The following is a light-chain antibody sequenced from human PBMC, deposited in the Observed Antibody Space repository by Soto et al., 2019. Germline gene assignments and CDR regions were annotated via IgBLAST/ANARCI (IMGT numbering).Light chain of an antibody. Sequence: EIVMTQSPATLSVSPGERATLSCRASQSVSSNLAWYQQKPGQAPRLLIYGASTRATGIPARFSGSGSGTEFTLTISSLQSEDFAVYCCQQYNNWPPWTFGQGTKVEI. V-gene: IGKV3-15*01. CDR1: QSVSSN. J-gene: IGKJ1*01. CDR2: GAS. CDR3: QQYNNWPPWT.